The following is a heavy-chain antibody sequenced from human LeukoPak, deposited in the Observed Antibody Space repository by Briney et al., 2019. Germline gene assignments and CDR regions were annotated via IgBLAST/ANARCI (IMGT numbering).Heavy chain of an antibody. CDR3: ARGGYYYGSGSFYYFDY. CDR2: IYHSGST. CDR1: GGSISSSNW. Sequence: SETLSLTCAVSGGSISSSNWWSWVRQPPGKGLEWIGEIYHSGSTNYNPSLKSRVTISVDKSKNQFSLKLSSVTAADTAVYYCARGGYYYGSGSFYYFDYWGQGTLVTVSS. J-gene: IGHJ4*02. V-gene: IGHV4-4*02. D-gene: IGHD3-10*01.